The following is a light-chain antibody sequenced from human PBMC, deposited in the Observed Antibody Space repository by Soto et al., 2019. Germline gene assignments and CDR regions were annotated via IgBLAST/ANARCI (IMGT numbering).Light chain of an antibody. CDR3: AAWDDSLNGQV. CDR2: SNN. Sequence: QPVLTQPPSASGTPGQRVTISCSGSSSNIGRNTVNWYQQLPGTAPKLLIYSNNQRPSGVPDRFSGSKSGTSASLAISGLQSEDETDYYCAAWDDSLNGQVFGTGTKVTVL. CDR1: SSNIGRNT. V-gene: IGLV1-44*01. J-gene: IGLJ1*01.